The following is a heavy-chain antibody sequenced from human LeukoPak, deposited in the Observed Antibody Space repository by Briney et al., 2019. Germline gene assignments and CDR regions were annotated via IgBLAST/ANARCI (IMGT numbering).Heavy chain of an antibody. CDR1: GYTLTELS. V-gene: IGHV1-24*01. CDR3: ATALWRELLVRLAFDY. CDR2: FDPEDGET. Sequence: ASVKVSCKVSGYTLTELSMHWVRQAPGKGLEWMGGFDPEDGETIYAQKFQGRVTMTEDTSTDTAYMELSSLRSEDTAVYYCATALWRELLVRLAFDYWGQGTLVTVSS. D-gene: IGHD1-26*01. J-gene: IGHJ4*02.